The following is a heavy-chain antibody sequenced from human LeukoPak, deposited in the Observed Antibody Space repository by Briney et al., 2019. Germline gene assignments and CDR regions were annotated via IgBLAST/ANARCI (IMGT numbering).Heavy chain of an antibody. J-gene: IGHJ6*03. D-gene: IGHD6-19*01. CDR3: ARSIAVAGGYYYYYMDV. Sequence: GASVTVSFKASGYTFTGYYMHWVRQAPGQGLEWMGWINPNSGGTNYAQKFQGRVTITRDTSISTAYMELSRLRSDDTAVYYCARSIAVAGGYYYYYMDVWGKGTTVTISS. V-gene: IGHV1-2*02. CDR2: INPNSGGT. CDR1: GYTFTGYY.